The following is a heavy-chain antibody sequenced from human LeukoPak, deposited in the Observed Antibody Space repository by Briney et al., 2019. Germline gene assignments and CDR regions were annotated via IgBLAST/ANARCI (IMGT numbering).Heavy chain of an antibody. J-gene: IGHJ6*03. Sequence: PSETLSLTCTVSGDPISSSSYYWGWLRQPPGKGLEWIGNIYYSGSTYYNPSLKSRVTISLDTSKNQFSLKLSSVTAADTSVYYCASVRRGFGESSKYYAYYYMGVWGKGTTVTISS. CDR2: IYYSGST. V-gene: IGHV4-39*01. D-gene: IGHD3-10*01. CDR3: ASVRRGFGESSKYYAYYYMGV. CDR1: GDPISSSSYY.